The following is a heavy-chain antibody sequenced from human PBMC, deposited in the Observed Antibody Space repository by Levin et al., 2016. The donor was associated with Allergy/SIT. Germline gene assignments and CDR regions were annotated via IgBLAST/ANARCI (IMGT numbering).Heavy chain of an antibody. V-gene: IGHV3-48*03. J-gene: IGHJ4*02. Sequence: WIRQPPGKGLEWVSYISSSGSTIYYADSVKGRFTISRDNAKNSLYLQMNSLRAEDTAVYYCASGHYYDSSGYYRGIYWGQGTLVTVSS. D-gene: IGHD3-22*01. CDR2: ISSSGSTI. CDR3: ASGHYYDSSGYYRGIY.